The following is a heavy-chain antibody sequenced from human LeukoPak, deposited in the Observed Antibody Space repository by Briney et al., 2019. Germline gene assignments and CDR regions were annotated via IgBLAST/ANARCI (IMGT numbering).Heavy chain of an antibody. CDR3: AIHPSDSSGYFSY. V-gene: IGHV7-4-1*02. J-gene: IGHJ4*02. CDR2: IDTKTGNP. CDR1: GFTFSSCA. Sequence: ASVTVSCKASGFTFSSCAINWVRQAPGQGLEYMGWIDTKTGNPTYAQGFTGRFVFSLDTSVSTAYLQISSLKAEDTAVYYCAIHPSDSSGYFSYWGQGALVTVSS. D-gene: IGHD3-22*01.